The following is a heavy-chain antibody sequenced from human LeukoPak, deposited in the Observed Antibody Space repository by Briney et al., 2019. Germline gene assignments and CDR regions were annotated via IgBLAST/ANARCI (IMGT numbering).Heavy chain of an antibody. D-gene: IGHD3-22*01. CDR2: ISGSGGST. V-gene: IGHV3-23*01. J-gene: IGHJ4*02. Sequence: GGSLRLSCAASGFTFSSYAMSWVRQAPGTGLEWVSAISGSGGSTYYADSVKGRFTISRDNSKNTLYLQMNSLRREDTAVYYCARSQFAMIVLQYYFDYWGQGTLVTVSS. CDR3: ARSQFAMIVLQYYFDY. CDR1: GFTFSSYA.